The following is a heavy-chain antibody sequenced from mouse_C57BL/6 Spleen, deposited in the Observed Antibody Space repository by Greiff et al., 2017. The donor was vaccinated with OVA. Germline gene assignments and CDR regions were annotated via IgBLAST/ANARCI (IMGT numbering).Heavy chain of an antibody. Sequence: VQLQQSGAELVMPGASVKLSCKASGYTFTSYWMHWVKQRPGQGLEWIGEIDPSDSYTNYNQKFKGKSTLTVDKSSSTAYMQLSSLTSEDSAVYYCARGRDGRFAYWGQGTLVTVSA. CDR2: IDPSDSYT. V-gene: IGHV1-69*01. D-gene: IGHD1-1*01. J-gene: IGHJ3*01. CDR1: GYTFTSYW. CDR3: ARGRDGRFAY.